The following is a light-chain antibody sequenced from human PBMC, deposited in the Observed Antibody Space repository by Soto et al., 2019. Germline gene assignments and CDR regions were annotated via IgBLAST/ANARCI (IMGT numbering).Light chain of an antibody. J-gene: IGLJ1*01. CDR3: SSYTSSFSSV. CDR2: EVT. CDR1: SSDVGGYNH. Sequence: QSVLTQPASVSGSPGQSIPLSCAGSSSDVGGYNHVSWYQHHPGKAPKLLIYEVTNRPSGVSNRFSGSKSGNTASLTISGLQAEDEAEYYCSSYTSSFSSVFGTGTKVTVL. V-gene: IGLV2-14*01.